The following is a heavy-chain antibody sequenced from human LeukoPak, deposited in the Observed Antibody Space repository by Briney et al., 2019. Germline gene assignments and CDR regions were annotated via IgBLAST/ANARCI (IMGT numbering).Heavy chain of an antibody. CDR1: GFSFTSFW. D-gene: IGHD3-3*01. Sequence: PGGSLRLSCAASGFSFTSFWMSWVRQAPGKGPEWVSYISSSSSTIYYADSVKGRFTISRDNAKNSLYLQMNSLRAEDTAVYYCANFWSGSRGFDLWGRGTLVTVSS. V-gene: IGHV3-48*01. CDR2: ISSSSSTI. CDR3: ANFWSGSRGFDL. J-gene: IGHJ2*01.